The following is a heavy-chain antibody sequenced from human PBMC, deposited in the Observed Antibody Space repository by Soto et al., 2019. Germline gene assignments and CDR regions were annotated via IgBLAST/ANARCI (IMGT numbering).Heavy chain of an antibody. CDR3: ARHCSTTSCHAY. CDR2: IDPTDSYT. Sequence: EVQLEQSGAEAKEPGESLRISCKGSGYGFSNYYISWVRQMPGKGLEWMGRIDPTDSYTNYSPSFQGHVTISTDEAISTAYLQWSSLRASDTAIYYCARHCSTTSCHAYWGQGTLVTVSS. CDR1: GYGFSNYY. J-gene: IGHJ4*02. V-gene: IGHV5-10-1*01. D-gene: IGHD2-2*01.